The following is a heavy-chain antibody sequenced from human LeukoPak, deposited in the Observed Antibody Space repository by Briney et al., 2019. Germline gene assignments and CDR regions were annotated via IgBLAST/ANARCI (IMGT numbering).Heavy chain of an antibody. V-gene: IGHV4-59*01. J-gene: IGHJ4*02. D-gene: IGHD3-22*01. CDR1: GGSISSYY. Sequence: SQTLSLTCTVSGGSISSYYWSWIRQPPGKGLEWIGYIYYSGSTNYNPSLKSRVTISVDTSKNQFSLKLSAVTAADRAVYYCARGADSSGYLPSHFDYWGQGTLVTVSS. CDR2: IYYSGST. CDR3: ARGADSSGYLPSHFDY.